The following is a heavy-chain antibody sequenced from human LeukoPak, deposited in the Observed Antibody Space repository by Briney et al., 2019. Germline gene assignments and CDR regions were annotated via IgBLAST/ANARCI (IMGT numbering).Heavy chain of an antibody. Sequence: SQTLSLTCALSGDSVSSSSSTWHWIRQSPSRGLEWLGRTYYRSKWYNHYAVSVKSRITINPDTSKNQFSLKLSSVTAADTAVYYCARDPVHYYYGMDVWGQGTTVTVSS. CDR1: GDSVSSSSST. J-gene: IGHJ6*02. CDR3: ARDPVHYYYGMDV. D-gene: IGHD2-8*01. V-gene: IGHV6-1*01. CDR2: TYYRSKWYN.